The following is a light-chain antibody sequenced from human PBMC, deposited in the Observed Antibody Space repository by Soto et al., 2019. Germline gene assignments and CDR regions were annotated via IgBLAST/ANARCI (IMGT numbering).Light chain of an antibody. V-gene: IGKV3-15*01. CDR3: QQYNDWPPLT. CDR2: DAS. J-gene: IGKJ4*01. CDR1: QSIRTN. Sequence: EIMMTQSPAPVSVSPGERATLSCRASQSIRTNVAWYQQKPGQALRLLIYDASTRATGLSSKFSGSGSGTGFTLTISSLQSEDVANYYCQQYNDWPPLTFGGGTRLE.